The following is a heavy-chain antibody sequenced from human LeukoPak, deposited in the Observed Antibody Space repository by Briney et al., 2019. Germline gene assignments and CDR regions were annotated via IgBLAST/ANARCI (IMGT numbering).Heavy chain of an antibody. CDR1: GFTFSSYA. Sequence: PGGSLRLSCAASGFTFSSYAMSWVRQAPGKGLEWVSSISSSSSYIYYADSVKGRFTISRDNAKNSLYLQMNSLRAEDTAVYYCARELGYCSSTSCYISLYYYYYYYMDVWGKGTTVTVSS. CDR3: ARELGYCSSTSCYISLYYYYYYYMDV. J-gene: IGHJ6*03. D-gene: IGHD2-2*02. V-gene: IGHV3-21*01. CDR2: ISSSSSYI.